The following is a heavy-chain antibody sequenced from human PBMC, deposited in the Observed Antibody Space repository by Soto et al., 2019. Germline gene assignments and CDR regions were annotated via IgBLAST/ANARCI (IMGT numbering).Heavy chain of an antibody. J-gene: IGHJ4*02. CDR2: IGTGGDT. V-gene: IGHV3-23*01. CDR1: GITFSNYA. CDR3: AKNYYFDN. Sequence: EVQLLESGGGLVQPGGSLRLSCAASGITFSNYAMNWGRQAPGKGLEWVSSIGTGGDTNYADSVKGRFTISRDNSRDTLYLQMNSLRAEDTALYYCAKNYYFDNWGQGTLVTVSS.